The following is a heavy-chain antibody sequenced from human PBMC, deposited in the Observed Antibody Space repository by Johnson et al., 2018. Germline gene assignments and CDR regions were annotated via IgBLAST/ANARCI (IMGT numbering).Heavy chain of an antibody. J-gene: IGHJ3*02. CDR1: GYTFTSYP. V-gene: IGHV1-3*01. CDR2: INAGNGNT. D-gene: IGHD1-26*01. Sequence: QVQLQESGTEVKKPGASVKVSCKPSGYTFTSYPMHWVRQAPGQRLEWMGWINAGNGNTKYSQKFHGRVTITRDTSASTAYMELSSLRSEDTAVDYCARGRTRYSDDPFDIWGQGTVVTVSS. CDR3: ARGRTRYSDDPFDI.